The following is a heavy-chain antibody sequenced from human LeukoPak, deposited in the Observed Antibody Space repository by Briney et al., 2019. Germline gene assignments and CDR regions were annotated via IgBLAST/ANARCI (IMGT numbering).Heavy chain of an antibody. J-gene: IGHJ4*02. D-gene: IGHD5-18*01. CDR3: ARGLYSYGHFDY. CDR2: INPNSGGT. Sequence: ASVKVACKASGYTFTNYDINWVRQATGQGLEWMGWINPNSGGTNYAQKFQGRVTMTRDTSISTAYMELSRLRSDDTAVYYCARGLYSYGHFDYWGQGTLVTVSS. CDR1: GYTFTNYD. V-gene: IGHV1-2*02.